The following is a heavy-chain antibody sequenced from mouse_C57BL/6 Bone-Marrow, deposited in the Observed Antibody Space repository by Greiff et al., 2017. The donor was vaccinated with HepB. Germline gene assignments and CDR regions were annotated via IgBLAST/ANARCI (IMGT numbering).Heavy chain of an antibody. CDR1: GFSINSDCY. D-gene: IGHD1-1*01. CDR3: ARAGSSWEWYFDV. Sequence: EVQLVESGPSLVRPSQTLSLTCTVTGFSINSDCYWIWIRQFPGNKLEYIGYTFYSGITYYNPSLESRTYITRDTSKNQFSLKLSSVTTEDTATYYCARAGSSWEWYFDVWGTGTTVTVSS. J-gene: IGHJ1*03. CDR2: TFYSGIT. V-gene: IGHV3-3*01.